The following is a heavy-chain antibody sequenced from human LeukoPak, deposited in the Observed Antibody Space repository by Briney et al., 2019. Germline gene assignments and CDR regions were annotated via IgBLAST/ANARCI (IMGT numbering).Heavy chain of an antibody. CDR2: VYYSGTT. V-gene: IGHV4-39*07. CDR1: GVSITTTNYY. Sequence: SHTLSLTCTVPGVSITTTNYYSGWIRQSPGKGLEWFGSVYYSGTTYYNPSIKSRVTMSVDTSKKQFSLRLSSVTAADTVVYYCARTPIYYFDISGYYNWGQGTLVTVSS. CDR3: ARTPIYYFDISGYYN. J-gene: IGHJ4*02. D-gene: IGHD3-22*01.